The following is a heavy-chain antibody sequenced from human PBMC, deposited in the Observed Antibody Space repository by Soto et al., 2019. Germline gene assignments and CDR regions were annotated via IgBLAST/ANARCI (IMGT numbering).Heavy chain of an antibody. D-gene: IGHD3-3*01. CDR1: GGSFSGYY. Sequence: SETLSLTCAVYGGSFSGYYWSWIRQPPGKGLEWSGEINHSGSTNYNPSLKSRVTISVDTSKNQFSLKLSSVTAADTAVYYCARGTITIFGVAITAPAPTIYYMDVWGKGTTVTVSS. V-gene: IGHV4-34*01. CDR3: ARGTITIFGVAITAPAPTIYYMDV. J-gene: IGHJ6*03. CDR2: INHSGST.